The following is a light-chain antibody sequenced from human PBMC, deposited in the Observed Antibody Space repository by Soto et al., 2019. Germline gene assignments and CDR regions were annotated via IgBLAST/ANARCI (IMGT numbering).Light chain of an antibody. CDR2: RAS. V-gene: IGKV1-5*03. CDR1: QSISSW. J-gene: IGKJ4*01. CDR3: QQYKTYS. Sequence: DIQMTQSPSALSASVGGKITITCRANQSISSWLAWYQQQPGKAPSLLIYRASTLESGVPSRFSGSGSGTGFSLTVSGLQPDDFATYYCQQYKTYSFGGGTKVEIK.